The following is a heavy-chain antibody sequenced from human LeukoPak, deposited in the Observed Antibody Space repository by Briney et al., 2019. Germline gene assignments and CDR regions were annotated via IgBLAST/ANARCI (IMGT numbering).Heavy chain of an antibody. Sequence: GGSLRLSCAASGFTFSSYGMHWVRQAPGKGPEWVSGINWSGGSTGYADSVKGRFTISRDNAKNSLYLQMNSLRVEDTALYYCASSSSWANDAFDIWGQGTMVIVSS. CDR1: GFTFSSYG. CDR2: INWSGGST. CDR3: ASSSSWANDAFDI. D-gene: IGHD6-13*01. J-gene: IGHJ3*02. V-gene: IGHV3-20*04.